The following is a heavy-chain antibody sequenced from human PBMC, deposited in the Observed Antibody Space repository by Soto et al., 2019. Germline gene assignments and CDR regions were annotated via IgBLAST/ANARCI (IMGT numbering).Heavy chain of an antibody. J-gene: IGHJ4*02. V-gene: IGHV3-23*01. D-gene: IGHD5-18*01. CDR3: AKGGYNYGFLFDC. Sequence: GGSLRLSCAASGFTFGSYAMSWVRQAPGKGLEWVSTIDKTGVSTYYADSVKGRFTISRDNSKQTLYLQMISLRAEDTAVYYCAKGGYNYGFLFDCWGQGTLVTVSS. CDR1: GFTFGSYA. CDR2: IDKTGVST.